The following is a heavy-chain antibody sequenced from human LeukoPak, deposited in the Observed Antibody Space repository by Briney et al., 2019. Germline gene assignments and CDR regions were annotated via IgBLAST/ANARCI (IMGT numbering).Heavy chain of an antibody. D-gene: IGHD6-19*01. Sequence: PGGSLRLSCAASGLTLNNYVMHWVRQAPGKELEWVAFIRFDGIHEYYADSVKGRFTISRDTSKSTLYLQMNSLRAEDTAVYYCAKDRSRYSSGWTGEFDYWGQGTLVTVSS. CDR2: IRFDGIHE. CDR3: AKDRSRYSSGWTGEFDY. J-gene: IGHJ4*02. V-gene: IGHV3-30*02. CDR1: GLTLNNYV.